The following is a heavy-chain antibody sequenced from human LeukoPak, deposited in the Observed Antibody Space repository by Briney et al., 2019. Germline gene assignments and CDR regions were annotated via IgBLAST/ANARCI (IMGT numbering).Heavy chain of an antibody. D-gene: IGHD3-22*01. V-gene: IGHV6-1*01. CDR2: TYYRSKWYN. CDR3: ASLNTYYYDSSDMDAFDI. J-gene: IGHJ3*02. Sequence: SQTLSLTCAISGDSVSSNSAAWNWIRQSPSRGLEWLGRTYYRSKWYNDYAVSVKSRITINPDTSKNQFSLQLNSVTPEDTAVYYCASLNTYYYDSSDMDAFDIWGQGTMVTVSS. CDR1: GDSVSSNSAA.